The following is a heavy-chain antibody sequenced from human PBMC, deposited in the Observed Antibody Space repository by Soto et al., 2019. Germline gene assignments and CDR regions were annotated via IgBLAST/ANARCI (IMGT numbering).Heavy chain of an antibody. V-gene: IGHV1-8*01. Sequence: QVQLVQSGAEVKEPGASVKVSCKASGYTFNSYDFNWVRQATGQRLEWMGWMNPNSGNTAYVQRFQGRVTMTRDTSISTVYMELNSLTSEDTAVYYCARGHRGMIDYWGQGTLVTVSS. CDR3: ARGHRGMIDY. CDR2: MNPNSGNT. J-gene: IGHJ4*02. CDR1: GYTFNSYD.